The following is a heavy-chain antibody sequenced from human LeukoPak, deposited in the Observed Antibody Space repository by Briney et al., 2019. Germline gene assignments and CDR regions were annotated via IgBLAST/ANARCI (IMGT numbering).Heavy chain of an antibody. J-gene: IGHJ4*02. Sequence: SETLSLTCAVYGGSFSGYYWSWIRQPPGKGLEWIGEINHSGSTNYNPSLKSRVTISVDTSKDQFSLKLSPVTAADTAVYYCATPQYSSSSFDYWGQGTLVTVSS. CDR2: INHSGST. D-gene: IGHD6-6*01. V-gene: IGHV4-34*01. CDR3: ATPQYSSSSFDY. CDR1: GGSFSGYY.